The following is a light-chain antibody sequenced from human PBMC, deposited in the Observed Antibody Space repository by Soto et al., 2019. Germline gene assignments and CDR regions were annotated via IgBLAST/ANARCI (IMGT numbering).Light chain of an antibody. Sequence: DIQMTQPPSSLSASVGDRVTITCRASQSISSSLSWYLQKPGKAPNLLIYAASTLQSGVPSRFSGSGSGTDFSLTISSLQPEDFATYYCQQSYSTPITFGQGTRLEIK. CDR3: QQSYSTPIT. V-gene: IGKV1-39*01. J-gene: IGKJ5*01. CDR2: AAS. CDR1: QSISSS.